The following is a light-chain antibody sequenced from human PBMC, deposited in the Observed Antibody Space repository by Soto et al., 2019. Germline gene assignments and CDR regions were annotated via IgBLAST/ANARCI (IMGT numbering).Light chain of an antibody. J-gene: IGLJ2*01. CDR1: SSDVGAYNY. V-gene: IGLV2-8*01. CDR3: SSYAGSSTWV. Sequence: QSAPTQPPSASGSPGQSATISCTGTSSDVGAYNYVSWYQQYPGKAPKLIIYEVSKRPSRVPNRFSGSKSGNTASLTVSGLQPEDEADYYCSSYAGSSTWVFGGGTKLTVL. CDR2: EVS.